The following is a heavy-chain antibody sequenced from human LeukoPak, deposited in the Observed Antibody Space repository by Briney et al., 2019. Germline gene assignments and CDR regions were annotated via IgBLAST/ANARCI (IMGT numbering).Heavy chain of an antibody. CDR2: IIPILGIA. Sequence: SVKVSCKASGGTFSSYAIIWVRQAPGQGLEWMGRIIPILGIANYAQKFQGRVTITADKSMSTAYMELSSLRSEDTAVYYCARGGSYGSGSLHLYYYYYGMDVWGQGTTVTVSS. CDR3: ARGGSYGSGSLHLYYYYYGMDV. V-gene: IGHV1-69*04. D-gene: IGHD3-10*01. CDR1: GGTFSSYA. J-gene: IGHJ6*02.